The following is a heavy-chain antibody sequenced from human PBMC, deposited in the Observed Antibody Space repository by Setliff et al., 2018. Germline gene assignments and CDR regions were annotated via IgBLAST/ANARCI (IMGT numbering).Heavy chain of an antibody. J-gene: IGHJ4*02. Sequence: GASVKVSCKASGYTFTTYDINWVRQAPGQGLEWMGWMNPNSGNRGYAQKFQGRVTMTRNTSISTAYMELSTLRSEDTAVYYCAARCSSTSCRYYYGSGSSVPFDYWGQGTLVTVSS. CDR2: MNPNSGNR. CDR3: AARCSSTSCRYYYGSGSSVPFDY. CDR1: GYTFTTYD. V-gene: IGHV1-8*02. D-gene: IGHD3-10*01.